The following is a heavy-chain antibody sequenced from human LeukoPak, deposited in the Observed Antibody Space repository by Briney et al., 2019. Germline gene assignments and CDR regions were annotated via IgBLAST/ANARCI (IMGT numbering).Heavy chain of an antibody. D-gene: IGHD1-26*01. CDR3: ARYSESYHAFDI. V-gene: IGHV3-7*01. J-gene: IGHJ3*02. Sequence: PGGSLRLSCEASRFTFSYYWMGWVRQAPGKGLEWVANIKQDGSETYYVDSVKGRFTISRDNARYSLYLQMNSLRAEDTAVYYCARYSESYHAFDIWGQGTMVTVSS. CDR1: RFTFSYYW. CDR2: IKQDGSET.